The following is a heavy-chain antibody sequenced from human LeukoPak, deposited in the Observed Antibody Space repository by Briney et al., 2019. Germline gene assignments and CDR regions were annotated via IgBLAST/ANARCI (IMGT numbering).Heavy chain of an antibody. D-gene: IGHD3-3*01. V-gene: IGHV7-4-1*02. CDR3: ARAHSRFLEWLSDY. CDR1: GGTFSSYA. CDR2: INTNTGNP. J-gene: IGHJ4*02. Sequence: ASVKVSCKASGGTFSSYAISWVRQAPGQGLEWMGWINTNTGNPTYAQGFTGRFVFSLDTSVSTAYLQISSLKAEDTAVYYCARAHSRFLEWLSDYWGQGTLVTVSS.